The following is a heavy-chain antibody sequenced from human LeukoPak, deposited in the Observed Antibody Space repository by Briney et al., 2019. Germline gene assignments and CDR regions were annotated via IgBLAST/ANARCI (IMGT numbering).Heavy chain of an antibody. CDR3: ATELTDYYDSSGYLDY. CDR1: GFTFSSYG. J-gene: IGHJ4*02. CDR2: ISYDGSNK. D-gene: IGHD3-22*01. Sequence: PGGSLRLSCAASGFTFSSYGMHWVRQAPGKGLEWVAVISYDGSNKYYADSVKGRFTISRDNSKNTLYLQMNSLRAEDTAVYYCATELTDYYDSSGYLDYWGQGTLVTVSS. V-gene: IGHV3-30*03.